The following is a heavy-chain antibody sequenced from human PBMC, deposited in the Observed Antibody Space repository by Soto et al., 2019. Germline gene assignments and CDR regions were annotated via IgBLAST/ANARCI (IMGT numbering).Heavy chain of an antibody. J-gene: IGHJ6*03. CDR1: GYSITIPHYF. D-gene: IGHD2-2*01. Sequence: SGTLSLTSGAFGYSITIPHYFCGWVRQPPGKGLDLFGGIYHSGATVYDPYLRSRVTLSGDTTNNEFSLGLGSVTAADTAVYFCGRQQYCGSSTCYDSLYYQYMDVWGKGTMVTVS. CDR3: GRQQYCGSSTCYDSLYYQYMDV. V-gene: IGHV4-39*01. CDR2: IYHSGAT.